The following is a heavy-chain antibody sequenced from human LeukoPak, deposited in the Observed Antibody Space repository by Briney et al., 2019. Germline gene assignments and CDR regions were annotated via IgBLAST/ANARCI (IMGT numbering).Heavy chain of an antibody. V-gene: IGHV3-33*06. CDR2: IWYDGSNK. D-gene: IGHD1-20*01. CDR1: GFTFSSYG. CDR3: AKDRGYNWIPFDY. Sequence: GGSLRLSCAASGFTFSSYGMHWVRQAPGKGLEWVAVIWYDGSNKYYADSVKGRFTISRDNSKNTLYLQMNSLRAEDTAVYYCAKDRGYNWIPFDYWGQGTLVTVSS. J-gene: IGHJ4*02.